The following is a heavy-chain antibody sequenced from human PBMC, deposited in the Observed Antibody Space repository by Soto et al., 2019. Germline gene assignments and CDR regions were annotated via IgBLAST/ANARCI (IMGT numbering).Heavy chain of an antibody. J-gene: IGHJ6*02. CDR3: ARDIRKNLVDTAMVYWGTQGMDV. D-gene: IGHD5-18*01. Sequence: GGSLRLSCAASGFTFSSYAMHWVRQAPGKGLEWVAVISYDGSNKYYADSVKGRFTISRDNSKNTLYLQMNSLRAEDTAVYYCARDIRKNLVDTAMVYWGTQGMDVWGQGTTVTVSS. CDR2: ISYDGSNK. CDR1: GFTFSSYA. V-gene: IGHV3-30-3*01.